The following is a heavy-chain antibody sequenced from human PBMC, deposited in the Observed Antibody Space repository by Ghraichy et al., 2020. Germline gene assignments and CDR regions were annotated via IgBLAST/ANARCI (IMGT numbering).Heavy chain of an antibody. CDR3: ARVGSGVLDNWFDP. D-gene: IGHD7-27*01. CDR1: GYTFTSYG. V-gene: IGHV1-18*01. CDR2: ISAYNGNT. Sequence: ASVKVSCKASGYTFTSYGISWVRQAPGQGLEWMGWISAYNGNTNQAQKFQGRVSMTTDTSTTTAYMEVRSLRSDDTAVYYCARVGSGVLDNWFDPWGQGTLVTVSS. J-gene: IGHJ5*02.